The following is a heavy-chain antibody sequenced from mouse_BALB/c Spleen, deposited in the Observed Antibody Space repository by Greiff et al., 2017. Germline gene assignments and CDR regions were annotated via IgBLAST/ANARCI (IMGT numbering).Heavy chain of an antibody. D-gene: IGHD1-1*01. V-gene: IGHV14-1*01. Sequence: EVQLQQSGAELVRSGASVKLSCTASGFNIKDYYMPGVKPRPEQGLEWIGGIEPEDGDTEYPPKFQGKATLTADTSSTTAYLQLSSLTSEDTAVYYCNTLLHGFANWGQRTLVTVSA. CDR2: IEPEDGDT. J-gene: IGHJ3*01. CDR3: NTLLHGFAN. CDR1: GFNIKDYY.